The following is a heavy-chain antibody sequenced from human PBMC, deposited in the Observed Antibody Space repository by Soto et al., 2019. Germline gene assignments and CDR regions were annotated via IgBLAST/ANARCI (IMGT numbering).Heavy chain of an antibody. CDR1: GFTFDDYA. CDR2: ISWNSGSI. J-gene: IGHJ4*02. D-gene: IGHD6-19*01. Sequence: VQLVESGGGLVQPGRSLRLSCAASGFTFDDYAMHWVRQAPGKGLEWVSGISWNSGSIGYADSVKGRFTISRDNAKNSLYLQMNSLRAEDTALYYCAKGGIAVAGHSFDYWGQGTLVTVSS. CDR3: AKGGIAVAGHSFDY. V-gene: IGHV3-9*01.